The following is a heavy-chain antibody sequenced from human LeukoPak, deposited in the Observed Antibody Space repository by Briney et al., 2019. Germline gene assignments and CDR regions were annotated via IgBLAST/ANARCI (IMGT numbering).Heavy chain of an antibody. CDR3: ARAGRSGGNYMDV. CDR2: ISSSSSTI. V-gene: IGHV3-48*01. D-gene: IGHD2-15*01. CDR1: GFTFSSYS. J-gene: IGHJ6*03. Sequence: PGGSLRLSCAASGFTFSSYSMNWVRQAPGKGLEWVSYISSSSSTIYYADSVKGRFTISRDNAKNSLYLQMNSLRAEDTAVYYCARAGRSGGNYMDVWGKGTTVTVSS.